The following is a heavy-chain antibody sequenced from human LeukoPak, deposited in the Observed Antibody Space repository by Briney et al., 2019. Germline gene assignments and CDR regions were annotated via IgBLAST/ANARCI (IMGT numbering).Heavy chain of an antibody. CDR1: GYSISSGYY. CDR2: IYHSGST. CDR3: ARELELLDAFDI. J-gene: IGHJ3*02. D-gene: IGHD2-21*02. Sequence: SETLSLTCTVSGYSISSGYYWGWIRQPPGKGLEWIGSIYHSGSTYYNPSLKSRGTISVDTSKNQFSLKLSSVTAAGTAVYYCARELELLDAFDIWGQGTMVTVSS. V-gene: IGHV4-38-2*02.